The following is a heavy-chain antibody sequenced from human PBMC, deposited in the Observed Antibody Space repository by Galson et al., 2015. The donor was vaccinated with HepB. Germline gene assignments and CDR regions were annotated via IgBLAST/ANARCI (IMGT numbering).Heavy chain of an antibody. CDR3: VRDSMKYFFDP. CDR1: GFSFSDYH. J-gene: IGHJ5*02. CDR2: ILEKGRGYAT. V-gene: IGHV3-72*01. Sequence: SLRLSCAASGFSFSDYHMDWVRQAPGKGLECVARILEKGRGYATEYAESVRGRFTISRDESNDSLYLQMNSLKTADTAVYYCVRDSMKYFFDPWGQGALVTVYS. D-gene: IGHD3-9*01.